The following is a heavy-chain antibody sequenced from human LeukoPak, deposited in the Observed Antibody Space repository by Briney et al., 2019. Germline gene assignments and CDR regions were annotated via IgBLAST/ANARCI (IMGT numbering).Heavy chain of an antibody. Sequence: GGSLRLSCAASGVTFNSQGVIWVRQAPGKGLEWVSIISGGGGSTSYVDSLKGRFTICRDNSKNKLCSGGSTCYAESVKGRFGISRDNCKNTLYLPMNSLRAEDTAVYYCAKGGTGTTPEEFDYWGLGTLVTVSS. CDR2: ISGGGGST. CDR1: GVTFNSQG. CDR3: ISRDNCKNTLYLPMNSLRAEDTAVYYCAKGGTGTTPEEFDY. V-gene: IGHV3-23*01. D-gene: IGHD2-15*01. J-gene: IGHJ4*02.